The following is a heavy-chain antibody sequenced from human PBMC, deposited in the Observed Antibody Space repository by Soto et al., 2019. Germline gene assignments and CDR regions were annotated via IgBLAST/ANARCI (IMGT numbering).Heavy chain of an antibody. CDR2: INPNSGGT. Sequence: ASVKVSCKASGYTFTGYYMHWVRQAPGQGLEWMGWINPNSGGTNYAQKFQGRVTMTRDTSISTAYMELSRLRSDDTAVYYCACYYDSSYYFDYWGKGTLVTVSS. D-gene: IGHD3-22*01. CDR3: ACYYDSSYYFDY. CDR1: GYTFTGYY. J-gene: IGHJ4*02. V-gene: IGHV1-2*02.